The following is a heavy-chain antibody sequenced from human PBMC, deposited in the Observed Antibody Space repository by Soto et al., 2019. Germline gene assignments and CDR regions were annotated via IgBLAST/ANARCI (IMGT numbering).Heavy chain of an antibody. V-gene: IGHV1-69*13. CDR1: GGTFSSYA. CDR2: IIPIFGTA. CDR3: ARGDYPFPYYYYGLDV. D-gene: IGHD2-21*01. Sequence: SVKVSCKASGGTFSSYAISWVRQAPGQGLEWMGGIIPIFGTANYAQKFQRRVTVTADESTSTAYMELNSLRADDTAVYYCARGDYPFPYYYYGLDVWGLGTTVTVSS. J-gene: IGHJ6*02.